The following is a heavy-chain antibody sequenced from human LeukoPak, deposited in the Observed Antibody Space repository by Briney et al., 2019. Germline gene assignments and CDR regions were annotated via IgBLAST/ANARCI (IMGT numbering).Heavy chain of an antibody. V-gene: IGHV1-18*01. D-gene: IGHD5-24*01. CDR3: ARDNSVRDEAWWFNP. Sequence: ASVKVSCKASGYTFTSYGISWVRQAPGQGLEWMGWISAYIGNTNYAQKFQGRVTLTRDVSTSTDYLELSSLRSEDTAVYYCARDNSVRDEAWWFNPWGQGTLVTVSS. CDR2: ISAYIGNT. J-gene: IGHJ5*02. CDR1: GYTFTSYG.